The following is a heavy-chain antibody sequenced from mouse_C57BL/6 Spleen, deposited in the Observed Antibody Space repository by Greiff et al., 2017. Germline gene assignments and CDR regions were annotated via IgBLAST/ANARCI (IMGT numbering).Heavy chain of an antibody. D-gene: IGHD1-1*01. CDR1: GYTFTSYW. CDR2: IDPSDSYT. V-gene: IGHV1-59*01. J-gene: IGHJ4*01. Sequence: VQLQQPGAELVRPGTSVKLSCKASGYTFTSYWMHWVKQRPGQGLEWIGVIDPSDSYTNYNQKFKGKATLTVDTSSSTAYMQLSSLTSEDSAVYYCARSPITTVVAPYAMDYWGQGTSVTVSS. CDR3: ARSPITTVVAPYAMDY.